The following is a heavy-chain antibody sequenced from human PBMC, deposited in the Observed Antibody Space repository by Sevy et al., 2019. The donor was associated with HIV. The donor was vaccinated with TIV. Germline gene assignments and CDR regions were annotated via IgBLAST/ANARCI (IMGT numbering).Heavy chain of an antibody. CDR2: IWYDGSNT. J-gene: IGHJ4*02. D-gene: IGHD1-26*01. CDR3: ARDPHEIMLSGSYYLY. V-gene: IGHV3-33*01. Sequence: GGSLRLSCAASGFIFSYYGMHWVRQAPGKGLEWVAVIWYDGSNTIYADSVKGRFTISRDNSKNILYLQMNSLRDEDKAVYYSARDPHEIMLSGSYYLYWGQGTRVTVSS. CDR1: GFIFSYYG.